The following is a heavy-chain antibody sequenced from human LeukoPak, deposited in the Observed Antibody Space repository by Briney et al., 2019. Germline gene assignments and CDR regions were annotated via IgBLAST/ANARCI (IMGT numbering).Heavy chain of an antibody. CDR1: GFTFGDYA. Sequence: PGGSLRLSCTSSGFTFGDYAVNWVRQAPGKGLEWVGLIRSKAYGGTTEYAASVKGRFTISRDDSKTIAYLQMDSLRSEDTAMYYCAKESGKFDYWGQGTLVAVSS. CDR2: IRSKAYGGTT. CDR3: AKESGKFDY. J-gene: IGHJ4*02. V-gene: IGHV3-49*04.